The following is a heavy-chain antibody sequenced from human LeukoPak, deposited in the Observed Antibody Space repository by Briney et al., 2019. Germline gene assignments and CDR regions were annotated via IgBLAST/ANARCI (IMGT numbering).Heavy chain of an antibody. Sequence: PGGSLRLSCAASGFTFSSYAMSWVRQAPGKGLEWVSAISGSGGSTYYADSVKGRFTISRDNSKNTLYLQMNSLRAEDTAVYYCARGGPYILTGYPWFDPWGQGTLVTVSS. V-gene: IGHV3-23*01. CDR2: ISGSGGST. CDR1: GFTFSSYA. J-gene: IGHJ5*02. D-gene: IGHD3-9*01. CDR3: ARGGPYILTGYPWFDP.